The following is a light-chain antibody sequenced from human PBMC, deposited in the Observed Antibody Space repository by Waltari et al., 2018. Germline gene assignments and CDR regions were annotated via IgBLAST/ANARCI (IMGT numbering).Light chain of an antibody. CDR2: TAS. J-gene: IGKJ2*01. CDR1: QSITHF. CDR3: QQSHSSPYT. Sequence: DINLPQPPSTLSVSLGEGVTMTCRASQSITHFLNWFQHKPGKAPKLLISTASTLQSGVPSRFSGSGSGTDFTLTVSGLQPEDFAVYFCQQSHSSPYTFGQGTKLEIK. V-gene: IGKV1-39*01.